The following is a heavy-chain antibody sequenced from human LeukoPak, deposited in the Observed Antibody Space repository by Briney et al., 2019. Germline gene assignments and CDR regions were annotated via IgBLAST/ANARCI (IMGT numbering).Heavy chain of an antibody. CDR2: ISYDGSNK. CDR3: AREKITMIVVVITTAMSPYGMDV. D-gene: IGHD3-22*01. CDR1: GFTFSSYA. Sequence: GGSLRLSCAASGFTFSSYAMPWVRQAPGKGLEWVAVISYDGSNKYYADSVKGRFTISRDNSKNTLYLQMNSLRAEDTAVYYCAREKITMIVVVITTAMSPYGMDVWGQGTTVTVSS. J-gene: IGHJ6*02. V-gene: IGHV3-30-3*01.